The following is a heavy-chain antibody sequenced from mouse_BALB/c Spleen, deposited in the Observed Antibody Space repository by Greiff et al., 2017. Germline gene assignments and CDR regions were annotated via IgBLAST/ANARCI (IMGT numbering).Heavy chain of an antibody. J-gene: IGHJ3*01. Sequence: QVQLKESGAELVRPGSSVKISCKASGYAFSSYWMNWVKQRPGQGLEWIGQIYPGDGDTNYNGKFKGKATLTADKSSSTAYMQLSSLTSEDSAVYCCARDQLRGFAYWGQGTLVTVSA. V-gene: IGHV1-80*01. CDR1: GYAFSSYW. CDR3: ARDQLRGFAY. D-gene: IGHD3-3*01. CDR2: IYPGDGDT.